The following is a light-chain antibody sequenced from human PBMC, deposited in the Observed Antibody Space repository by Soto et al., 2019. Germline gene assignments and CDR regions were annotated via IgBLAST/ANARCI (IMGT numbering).Light chain of an antibody. V-gene: IGKV4-1*01. CDR1: QSVLYSSNNKNY. Sequence: DLVLTHSPDSLAVSLGERATINCKSSQSVLYSSNNKNYLAWYQQKPGQPPKLVIYWASTRESGVPDRFSGSGSGTDFTLTVSSLQAEDVAVYYCQQYYTTPITFGQGTRLEIK. CDR2: WAS. CDR3: QQYYTTPIT. J-gene: IGKJ5*01.